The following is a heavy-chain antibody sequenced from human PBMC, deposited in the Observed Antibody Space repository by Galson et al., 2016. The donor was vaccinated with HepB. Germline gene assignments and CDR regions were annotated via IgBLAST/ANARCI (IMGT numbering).Heavy chain of an antibody. Sequence: SCKASGGTFSTHTINWVRQAPARGLEWMGRIVPTIGIPNYAQKFQGTVTITADKSSNTVYMELSSLSSEDTAMYYCARDRNDYYFDSWGQGTLVTVSS. D-gene: IGHD4/OR15-4a*01. J-gene: IGHJ4*02. CDR3: ARDRNDYYFDS. V-gene: IGHV1-69*04. CDR1: GGTFSTHT. CDR2: IVPTIGIP.